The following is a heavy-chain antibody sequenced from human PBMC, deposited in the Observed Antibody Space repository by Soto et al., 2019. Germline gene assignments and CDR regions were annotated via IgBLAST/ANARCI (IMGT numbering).Heavy chain of an antibody. V-gene: IGHV3-23*01. CDR2: ISSSGGNT. CDR1: GFIFNSFA. J-gene: IGHJ1*01. D-gene: IGHD6-13*01. CDR3: AKDGSYSSSWPHHFQL. Sequence: EVQLLESGGGLVQPGGSLRLSCAASGFIFNSFAMSWVRQAPGKGLEWVSAISSSGGNTYYAESGKGRFTISRDNSKNPLDLQMNKLGAEDTAVYFWAKDGSYSSSWPHHFQLWGQG.